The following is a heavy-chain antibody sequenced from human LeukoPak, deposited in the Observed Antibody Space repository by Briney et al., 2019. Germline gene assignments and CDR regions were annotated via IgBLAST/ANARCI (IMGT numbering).Heavy chain of an antibody. CDR2: ISGSGGST. J-gene: IGHJ4*02. CDR3: AKTGSGYYYFDY. CDR1: GFTFSSYA. V-gene: IGHV3-23*01. D-gene: IGHD3-22*01. Sequence: GGSLRLSCAASGFTFSSYAMSWVRQAPGKGLEWDSGISGSGGSTDYVDSVKGRFTISRDNSKNTLYLQMNSLRAEDTAVYYCAKTGSGYYYFDYWGQGTLVTVSS.